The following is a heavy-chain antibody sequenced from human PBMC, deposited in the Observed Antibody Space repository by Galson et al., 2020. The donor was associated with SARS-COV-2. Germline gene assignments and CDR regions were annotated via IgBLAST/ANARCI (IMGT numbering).Heavy chain of an antibody. V-gene: IGHV4-39*02. Sequence: SETLSLTCTVSGDSISSSIYYWGWIRQPPGKGLEWIGSIYNSDNTYYNPSLKSRVTISVDTSKNQYSLKLSSVTAADTAVYYCARDYGGNDYYFDLWGRGTPVTVSS. CDR2: IYNSDNT. CDR3: ARDYGGNDYYFDL. J-gene: IGHJ2*01. D-gene: IGHD4-17*01. CDR1: GDSISSSIYY.